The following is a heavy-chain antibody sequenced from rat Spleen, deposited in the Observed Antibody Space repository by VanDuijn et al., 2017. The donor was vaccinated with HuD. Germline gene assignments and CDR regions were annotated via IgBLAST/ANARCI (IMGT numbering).Heavy chain of an antibody. CDR3: TTYSNWFPY. Sequence: EVQLVESGGGLVQPGGSLKLSCLTSGFILNNYWMTWIRQAPSKSLEWVASVSPSGGSTYYRDSAKGRFTISRNNAKSTLSLQMDSLTSEDTATYYCTTYSNWFPYWGQGTLVTVSS. J-gene: IGHJ3*01. D-gene: IGHD1-7*01. V-gene: IGHV5-31*01. CDR2: VSPSGGST. CDR1: GFILNNYW.